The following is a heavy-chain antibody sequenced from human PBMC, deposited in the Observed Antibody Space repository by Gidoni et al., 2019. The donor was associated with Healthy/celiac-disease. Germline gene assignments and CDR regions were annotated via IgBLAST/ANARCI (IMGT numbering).Heavy chain of an antibody. D-gene: IGHD6-13*01. CDR1: GFTFDDYA. V-gene: IGHV3-9*01. CDR3: AKEGAAALDY. Sequence: EVQLVKSGGGLVQPGRSLRLSCASSGFTFDDYARHWVRQAPGNGLECVSGLSWNSGSIGYADSVKGRFTISRENAKNSLYRQMNSLRAEDTALYYCAKEGAAALDYWGQGTLVPVSS. CDR2: LSWNSGSI. J-gene: IGHJ4*02.